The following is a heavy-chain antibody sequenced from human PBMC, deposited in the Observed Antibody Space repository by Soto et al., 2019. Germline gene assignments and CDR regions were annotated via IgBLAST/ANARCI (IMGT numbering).Heavy chain of an antibody. Sequence: SENLSLTCAVYGGSFSGYYWSGIRQPPGKGLEWIGEINHSGSTNYNPSPKSRVTISVDTSKNQFSLKLSSVTAADTAVYYCARRPWSYYYDSSGYPARHYNWFDPWGQGTLVTVSS. CDR3: ARRPWSYYYDSSGYPARHYNWFDP. V-gene: IGHV4-34*01. J-gene: IGHJ5*02. CDR1: GGSFSGYY. D-gene: IGHD3-22*01. CDR2: INHSGST.